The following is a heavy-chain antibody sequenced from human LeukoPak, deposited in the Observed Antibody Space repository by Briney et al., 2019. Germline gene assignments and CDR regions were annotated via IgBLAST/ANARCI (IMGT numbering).Heavy chain of an antibody. V-gene: IGHV3-30*02. CDR3: ANPGGGSYYVLDY. Sequence: GSLRLSCAASGFTFSSYGMHWVRQAPGKGLEWVAFIRYDGSNKYYADSVKGRFTISRDNSKNTLYLQMNSLRAEDTAVYYCANPGGGSYYVLDYWGQGTLVTVSS. CDR1: GFTFSSYG. CDR2: IRYDGSNK. J-gene: IGHJ4*02. D-gene: IGHD1-26*01.